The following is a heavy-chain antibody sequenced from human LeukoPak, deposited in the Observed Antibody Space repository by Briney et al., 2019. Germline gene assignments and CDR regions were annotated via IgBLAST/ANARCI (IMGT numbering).Heavy chain of an antibody. CDR3: ARDRRVDY. J-gene: IGHJ4*02. CDR2: ISSSSSYI. Sequence: TGGSLRLSCAASGITFITSAMSWVRQAPGKGLEWVSSISSSSSYIYYADSVKGRFTISRDNAKNSLYLQMNSLRAEDTAVYYCARDRRVDYWGQGTLVTVSS. V-gene: IGHV3-21*01. CDR1: GITFITSA.